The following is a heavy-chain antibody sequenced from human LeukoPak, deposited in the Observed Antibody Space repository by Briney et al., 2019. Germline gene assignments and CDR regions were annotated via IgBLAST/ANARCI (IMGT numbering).Heavy chain of an antibody. CDR1: GFTFDDYA. V-gene: IGHV3-43D*03. Sequence: GGSLRLSCAASGFTFDDYAMHWVRQAPGKGLEWVSLISWDGGSTYYADSVKGRFTISRDNSKNSLYLQMNSLRAEDTALHYCAKGPVRGYYYYYMDVWGKGTTVTVSS. CDR2: ISWDGGST. D-gene: IGHD3-22*01. J-gene: IGHJ6*03. CDR3: AKGPVRGYYYYYMDV.